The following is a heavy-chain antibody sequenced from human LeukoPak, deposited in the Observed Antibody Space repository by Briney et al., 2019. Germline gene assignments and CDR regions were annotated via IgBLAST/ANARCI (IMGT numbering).Heavy chain of an antibody. CDR1: GFTFSSYV. D-gene: IGHD6-19*01. Sequence: GGSLRLSCETAGFTFSSYVMHWVRRTPGKGLVWVSRISHDGIISYADSVKGRFTTSRDNSKNTLYLQMNSLRTEDTAVYYCANDPAVAASFYWGQGTLVTVSS. V-gene: IGHV3-74*01. J-gene: IGHJ4*02. CDR2: ISHDGII. CDR3: ANDPAVAASFY.